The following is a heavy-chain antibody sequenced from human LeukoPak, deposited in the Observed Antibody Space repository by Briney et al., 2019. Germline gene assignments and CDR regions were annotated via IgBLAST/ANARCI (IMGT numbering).Heavy chain of an antibody. J-gene: IGHJ4*02. V-gene: IGHV3-74*01. Sequence: GGSLRLSCAASVFTFSSYWMHWVRQAPGKGLGWVSRINSDGSSTSYADSVKGRFTISRDNAKNTLYLQMNSLRAEDTTVYYCHRDYYGSGSDRDYWGQGTLVTVSS. CDR1: VFTFSSYW. D-gene: IGHD3-10*01. CDR2: INSDGSST. CDR3: HRDYYGSGSDRDY.